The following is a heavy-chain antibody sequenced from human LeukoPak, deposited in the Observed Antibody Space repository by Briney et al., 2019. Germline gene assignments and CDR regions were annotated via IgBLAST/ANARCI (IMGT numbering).Heavy chain of an antibody. J-gene: IGHJ3*02. Sequence: PGGSLRLSCAASGFTLSTYDMHWVRQATGKGLEWVSGIGTAYDTHYPDSVKGRFTISRENAKNSFYLQMNSLTVGDTAVYYCARAGQWFSDAFDIWGQGTMVTVSS. V-gene: IGHV3-13*01. CDR3: ARAGQWFSDAFDI. D-gene: IGHD3-22*01. CDR1: GFTLSTYD. CDR2: IGTAYDT.